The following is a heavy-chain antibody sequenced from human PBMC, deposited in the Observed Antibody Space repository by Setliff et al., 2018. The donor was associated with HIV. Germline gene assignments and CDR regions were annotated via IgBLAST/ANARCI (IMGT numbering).Heavy chain of an antibody. D-gene: IGHD1-1*01. Sequence: PSETLSLTCAVSGYSISSGYHWGWIRQPPGKGLEWIGSIYHSGSTYYNPSLKSRVSMSVDTSKNQFSLKLSSVTAADTAVFYCARVVQELFDPWAREPWSPSPQ. CDR3: ARVVQELFDP. V-gene: IGHV4-38-2*01. CDR2: IYHSGST. CDR1: GYSISSGYH. J-gene: IGHJ5*02.